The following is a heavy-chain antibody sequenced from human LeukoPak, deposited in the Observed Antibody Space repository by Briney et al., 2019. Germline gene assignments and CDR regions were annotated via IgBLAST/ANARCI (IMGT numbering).Heavy chain of an antibody. CDR3: AKDRKVFVIQLFFDY. Sequence: GGSLRLSCAASGFMFSGYSMDWVRQAPGKGLEWVAVISYDGSNKYYADSVKGRFTISRDNSKNTLYLQMNSLRAEDTAVYYCAKDRKVFVIQLFFDYWGQGTLVTVSS. J-gene: IGHJ4*02. CDR2: ISYDGSNK. V-gene: IGHV3-30*18. CDR1: GFMFSGYS. D-gene: IGHD5-18*01.